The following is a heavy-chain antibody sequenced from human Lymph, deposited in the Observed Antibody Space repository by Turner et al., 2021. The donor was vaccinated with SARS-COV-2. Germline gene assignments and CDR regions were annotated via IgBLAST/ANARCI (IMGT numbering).Heavy chain of an antibody. CDR2: IFYRGST. CDR1: GGSMNNNY. V-gene: IGHV4-59*01. CDR3: ARQTVNNWVDP. D-gene: IGHD2-21*02. Sequence: QVQLQESGPRLVKPLETLSLTCTVSGGSMNNNYWSWIPQPPGKRLECIGFIFYRGSTNYNPSLKSRVTISVDTSENQFSLKLTSVTAADTAIYYCARQTVNNWVDPWGQGTLVTVSS. J-gene: IGHJ5*02.